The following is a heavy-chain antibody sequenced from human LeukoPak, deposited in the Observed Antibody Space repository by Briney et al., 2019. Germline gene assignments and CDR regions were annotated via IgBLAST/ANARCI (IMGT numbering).Heavy chain of an antibody. CDR2: ISDSGGST. CDR1: GFTFSSYA. Sequence: GGSLRLSCAASGFTFSSYAMTWVRQAPEKGLEWVSSISDSGGSTYYADSVKGRFTISRDNSRNTLFLQMSSLRAEDTAVYYCAKERDYGDYWGQGTLVTVSS. V-gene: IGHV3-23*01. CDR3: AKERDYGDY. J-gene: IGHJ4*02. D-gene: IGHD4-17*01.